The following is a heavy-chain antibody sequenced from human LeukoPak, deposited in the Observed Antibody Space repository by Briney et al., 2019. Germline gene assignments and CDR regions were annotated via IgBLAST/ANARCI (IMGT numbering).Heavy chain of an antibody. CDR2: IQYDESSK. D-gene: IGHD4-17*01. J-gene: IGHJ4*02. CDR3: AKDHGDYDLDY. V-gene: IGHV3-30*02. Sequence: PGGSLRLSCAASGFTFSRHGMHWARHAPGKGLEWVAFIQYDESSKYYADSAKGRFPISRDNSKNTLYLQMNSLRAEDTAVYYCAKDHGDYDLDYWGQGTLVTVSS. CDR1: GFTFSRHG.